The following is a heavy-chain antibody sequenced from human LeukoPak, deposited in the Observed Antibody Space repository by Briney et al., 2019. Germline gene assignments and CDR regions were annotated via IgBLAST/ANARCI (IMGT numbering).Heavy chain of an antibody. J-gene: IGHJ6*03. CDR1: GGSISSYY. V-gene: IGHV4-59*01. CDR2: IYYSGST. Sequence: ASETLSLTCTVSGGSISSYYWSWIRQPPGKGLEWIGYIYYSGSTNYNPSLKSRVTISVDTSKNQFSLKLSSVTAADTAVYYCARAYSDNILTGLDYYYMDVWGKGTTVTISS. D-gene: IGHD3-9*01. CDR3: ARAYSDNILTGLDYYYMDV.